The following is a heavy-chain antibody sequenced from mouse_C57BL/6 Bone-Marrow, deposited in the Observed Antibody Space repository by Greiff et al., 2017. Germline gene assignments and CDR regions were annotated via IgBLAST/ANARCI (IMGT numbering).Heavy chain of an antibody. CDR3: ASQIITPYWYFDV. CDR2: ISSGGSYT. V-gene: IGHV5-6*01. D-gene: IGHD1-1*01. J-gene: IGHJ1*03. Sequence: EVKVVESGGDLVKPGGSLKLSCAASGFTFSSYGMSWVRQTPDKRLEWVATISSGGSYTSSPDSVKGRFTISRDNAKNTLSLQMSILKSEDTAMYYVASQIITPYWYFDVWGTGTTVTVSS. CDR1: GFTFSSYG.